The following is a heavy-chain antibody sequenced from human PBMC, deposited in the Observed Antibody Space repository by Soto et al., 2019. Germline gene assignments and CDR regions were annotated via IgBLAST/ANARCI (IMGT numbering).Heavy chain of an antibody. Sequence: GGSLRLSCEASGFTFSKFDMHWVRQPTGKGLEWVSTIGISGDTYYAVSVKGRFTISRDNAKNSLSLQMNSLRAGDTALYFCARGQEVGAHFFDSWGQGTQITVSS. V-gene: IGHV3-13*04. D-gene: IGHD2-15*01. CDR2: IGISGDT. CDR3: ARGQEVGAHFFDS. CDR1: GFTFSKFD. J-gene: IGHJ4*02.